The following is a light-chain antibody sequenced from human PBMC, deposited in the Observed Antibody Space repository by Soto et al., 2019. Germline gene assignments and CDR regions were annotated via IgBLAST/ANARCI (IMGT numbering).Light chain of an antibody. CDR2: GAS. J-gene: IGKJ1*01. CDR3: QQYNNWPPWT. Sequence: EIVLTQAPTTLSVSPGERATLSCRASQSVSSSYASYQQQTGQHARSLLYGASTRGTGGPARISGSRSGAEFTLTTSSMQSEDLSVYYCQQYNNWPPWTFGQGTKVDIK. CDR1: QSVSSS. V-gene: IGKV3-15*01.